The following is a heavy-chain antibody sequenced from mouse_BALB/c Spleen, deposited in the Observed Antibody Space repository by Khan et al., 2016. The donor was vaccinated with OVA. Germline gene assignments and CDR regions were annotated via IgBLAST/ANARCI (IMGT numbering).Heavy chain of an antibody. D-gene: IGHD1-1*01. CDR2: INYSGRT. CDR1: GDSITSGY. V-gene: IGHV3-8*02. Sequence: EVQLQESGPSLVKPSQTLSLTCSVTGDSITSGYWNWIRKFPGNKLEYMGYINYSGRTCYNPSLKSRISITRDTSRTQYYMQLNSVTTEDTATYYFARPGSGYVDWYFDVWGAGTTVTVSS. CDR3: ARPGSGYVDWYFDV. J-gene: IGHJ1*01.